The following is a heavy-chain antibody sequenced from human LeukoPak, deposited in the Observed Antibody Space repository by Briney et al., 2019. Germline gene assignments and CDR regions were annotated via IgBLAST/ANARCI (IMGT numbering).Heavy chain of an antibody. D-gene: IGHD1-26*01. J-gene: IGHJ6*03. CDR2: MNPNSGGT. V-gene: IGHV1-2*02. CDR1: GYTFTSYD. CDR3: ARDRRWDCYYYYYYMDV. Sequence: ASVKVSCKASGYTFTSYDINWVRQATGQGLEWMGWMNPNSGGTNYAQKFQGRVTMTRDTSISTAYMELSRLRSDDTAVYYCARDRRWDCYYYYYYMDVWGKGTTVTVSS.